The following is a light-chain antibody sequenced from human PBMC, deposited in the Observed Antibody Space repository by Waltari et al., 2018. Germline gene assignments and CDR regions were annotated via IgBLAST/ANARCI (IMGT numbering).Light chain of an antibody. CDR2: GAS. V-gene: IGKV3-20*01. CDR1: QSFSGRF. J-gene: IGKJ2*01. Sequence: EIVLTQSPGTLSLSPGERATLSCRSSQSFSGRFLAWDQQKPGQAPRLLIYGASNGATRIPDRFSGSESETDFTLAISRLEPEDCAVYFCQQYGTSPPYTFGQGTKLEIK. CDR3: QQYGTSPPYT.